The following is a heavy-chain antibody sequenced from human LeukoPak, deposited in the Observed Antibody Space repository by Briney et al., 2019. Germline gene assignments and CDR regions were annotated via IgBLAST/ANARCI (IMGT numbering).Heavy chain of an antibody. D-gene: IGHD3-10*01. J-gene: IGHJ4*02. Sequence: GASVKVSCTVSGYTLTELSMHWVRQAPGKGLEWMGGFDPEDGETIYAQKFQGRVTMTEDTSTDTAYMELSSRRSEDTAVYYCVPYGSGSYPLDYWGQGTLVTVSS. V-gene: IGHV1-24*01. CDR2: FDPEDGET. CDR3: VPYGSGSYPLDY. CDR1: GYTLTELS.